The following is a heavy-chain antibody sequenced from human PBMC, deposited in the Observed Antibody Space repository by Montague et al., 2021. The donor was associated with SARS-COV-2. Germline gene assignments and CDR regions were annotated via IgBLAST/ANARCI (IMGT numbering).Heavy chain of an antibody. D-gene: IGHD5-12*01. CDR3: ARDLSGYDIQRQYYFDY. CDR1: GFTFSSYS. CDR2: ISSSSSYI. J-gene: IGHJ4*02. V-gene: IGHV3-21*01. Sequence: SLRLSCAASGFTFSSYSMNWVRQAPGKGLEWVSSISSSSSYIYYADSVKGRFTISRDSAKNSLYLQMNSLRAEDTAVYYCARDLSGYDIQRQYYFDYWGQGTLVTVSS.